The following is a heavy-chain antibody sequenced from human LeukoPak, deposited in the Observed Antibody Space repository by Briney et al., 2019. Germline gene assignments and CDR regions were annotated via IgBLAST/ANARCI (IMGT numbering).Heavy chain of an antibody. J-gene: IGHJ4*02. CDR3: ARENHGSFDY. CDR2: ISSSSRYI. CDR1: GFSFSTWS. Sequence: GRSLRLSCAASGFSFSTWSVNWVRQAPGKGLEWVSSISSSSRYIYYADSVKGRFTISRDNAKNSLYLQMNSLRVEDTAVYYCARENHGSFDYWGQGTLVTVSS. V-gene: IGHV3-21*01. D-gene: IGHD1-14*01.